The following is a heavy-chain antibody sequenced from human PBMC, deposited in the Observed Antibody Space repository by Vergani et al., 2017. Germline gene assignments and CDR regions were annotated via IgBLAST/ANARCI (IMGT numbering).Heavy chain of an antibody. D-gene: IGHD6-6*01. CDR3: AREEYSSSLEDYDYYGMDV. J-gene: IGHJ6*02. CDR1: GFTFSSYA. V-gene: IGHV3-48*04. Sequence: EVQLVESGGGLVQPGGSLRLSCAASGFTFSSYAMSWVRQAPGKGLEWVSYISSSGSTIYYEDSVKGRFTISRDNAKNSLYLQMNSLRAEYTAVYYCAREEYSSSLEDYDYYGMDVWGQGTTVTVSS. CDR2: ISSSGSTI.